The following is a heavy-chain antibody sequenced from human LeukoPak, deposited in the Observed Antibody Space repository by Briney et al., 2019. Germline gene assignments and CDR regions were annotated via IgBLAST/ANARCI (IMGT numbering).Heavy chain of an antibody. CDR2: INPNSGGT. V-gene: IGHV1-2*02. Sequence: ASVTVSCKASGYTFTGYYMHWVRQAPGQGLEWMGWINPNSGGTNYAQKFQGRVTMTRDTSISTAYMELSRLRSDDTAVYYCARDNRYCSSTSCYTDYYYYGMDVWGQGTTVTVSS. CDR1: GYTFTGYY. D-gene: IGHD2-2*02. CDR3: ARDNRYCSSTSCYTDYYYYGMDV. J-gene: IGHJ6*02.